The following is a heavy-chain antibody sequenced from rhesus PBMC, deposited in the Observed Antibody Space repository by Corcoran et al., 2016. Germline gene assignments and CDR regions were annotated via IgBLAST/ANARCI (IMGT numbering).Heavy chain of an antibody. CDR2: IYGGSGST. Sequence: QVQLQESGPGLVKPSETLPLTSSFSGASIRSNHWSWFRLPPGKGLEWIGYIYGGSGSTSDNPSLKRRVTISKDTSKNQFSLKLSSVTAADTAVYFCARFPFNYGYTNFDYWGQGVLVTVSS. CDR1: GASIRSNH. CDR3: ARFPFNYGYTNFDY. V-gene: IGHV4-147*01. J-gene: IGHJ4*01. D-gene: IGHD4-17*01.